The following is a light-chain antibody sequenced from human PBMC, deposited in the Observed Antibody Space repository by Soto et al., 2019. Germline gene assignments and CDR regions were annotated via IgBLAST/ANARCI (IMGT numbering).Light chain of an antibody. V-gene: IGKV1-5*03. CDR2: KAS. Sequence: DIQMTQSPSTLSASVGDRVTITCRASQSISSWLAWYQQKPGKAPKLLIYKASSLESGVPSRFRGSGYGTDFALTITSLQPEDFANYYCQQSYNSPPITFGQGTRLEIK. J-gene: IGKJ5*01. CDR1: QSISSW. CDR3: QQSYNSPPIT.